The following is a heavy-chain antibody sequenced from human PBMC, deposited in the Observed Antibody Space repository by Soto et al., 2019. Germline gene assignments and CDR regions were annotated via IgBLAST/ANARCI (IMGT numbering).Heavy chain of an antibody. D-gene: IGHD5-18*01. CDR1: GGSINSYA. Sequence: XETLPLTCAVAGGSINSYAWSWIRQPAGKGLEWIGRIYTSGSTNYNPSLKSRVTMSVDTSKNQFSLKLSSVTAADTAVYYCAREDLDTAMIDSWGQGTLGTVSS. V-gene: IGHV4-4*07. CDR2: IYTSGST. J-gene: IGHJ4*02. CDR3: AREDLDTAMIDS.